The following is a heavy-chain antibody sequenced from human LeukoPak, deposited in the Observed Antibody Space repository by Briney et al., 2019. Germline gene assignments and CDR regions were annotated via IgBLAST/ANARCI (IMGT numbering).Heavy chain of an antibody. J-gene: IGHJ6*02. CDR2: INTYNGNR. Sequence: ASVKVSCKASGYTFTSYGISWVRQAPGQGLEWMGWINTYNGNRKYAQNLQGRVTMTTDTSTSTAYMELGSLRSDDTAVYYCARDRGIGWGGMIEDYYYGMDVWGQGTTVTDSS. D-gene: IGHD3-16*02. CDR1: GYTFTSYG. V-gene: IGHV1-18*01. CDR3: ARDRGIGWGGMIEDYYYGMDV.